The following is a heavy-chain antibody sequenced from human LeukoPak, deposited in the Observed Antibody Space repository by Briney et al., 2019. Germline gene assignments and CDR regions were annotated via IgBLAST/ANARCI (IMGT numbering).Heavy chain of an antibody. D-gene: IGHD2-21*02. CDR1: GFTFSSYG. V-gene: IGHV3-23*01. Sequence: GGSLRLSCAASGFTFSSYGTSWVRQAPGKGLEWVSAISGSGGSTDYADSVKGRFTTSRDNSKNTLYLQMNSLRPEDTAVNYCAKSIMGGTYYSFDYWGQGTLVTVSS. CDR3: AKSIMGGTYYSFDY. CDR2: ISGSGGST. J-gene: IGHJ4*02.